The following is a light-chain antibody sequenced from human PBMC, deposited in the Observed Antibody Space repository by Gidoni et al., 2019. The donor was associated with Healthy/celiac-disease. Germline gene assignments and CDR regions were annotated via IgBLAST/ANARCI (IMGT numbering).Light chain of an antibody. Sequence: QSALTPPASVSGSPGPSITISCPGTSSDVGGYNYVSWYQQHPGKAPKLMIYDVSNRPSGVSIRFSGSKSGNTASLTISGLQAEDEADYYCYSYTSSSTYVFGTGTKVTVL. CDR1: SSDVGGYNY. V-gene: IGLV2-14*01. CDR2: DVS. J-gene: IGLJ1*01. CDR3: YSYTSSSTYV.